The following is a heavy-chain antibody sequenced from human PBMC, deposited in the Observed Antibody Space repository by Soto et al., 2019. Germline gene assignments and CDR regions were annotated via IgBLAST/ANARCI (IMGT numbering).Heavy chain of an antibody. CDR1: GFTFSSYG. CDR2: IWYDGSNK. Sequence: GGSLRLSCAASGFTFSSYGMHWVRQAPGKGLEWVAVIWYDGSNKYYADSVKGRFTISRDNSKNTLYLQMNSLRAEDTAVYYCARRRGNDAFDIWGQGTMVTVSS. J-gene: IGHJ3*02. V-gene: IGHV3-33*01. CDR3: ARRRGNDAFDI.